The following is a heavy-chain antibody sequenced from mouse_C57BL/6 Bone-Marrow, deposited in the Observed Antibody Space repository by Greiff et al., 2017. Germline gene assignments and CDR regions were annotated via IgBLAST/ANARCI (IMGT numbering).Heavy chain of an antibody. CDR3: ARGLHYYGSSYRFAY. CDR2: IDPSDSYT. Sequence: VQLQQPGAELVMPGASVKLSCKASGYTFTSYWMHWVKQRPGQGLEWIGEIDPSDSYTNYNQKFKGKSTLTVDKSSSTAYMQLSSLTSEDSAVYYCARGLHYYGSSYRFAYWGQGTLVTGSA. V-gene: IGHV1-69*01. CDR1: GYTFTSYW. D-gene: IGHD1-1*01. J-gene: IGHJ3*01.